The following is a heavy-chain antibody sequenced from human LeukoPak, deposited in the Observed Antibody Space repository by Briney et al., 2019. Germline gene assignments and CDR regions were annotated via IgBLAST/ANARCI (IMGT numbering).Heavy chain of an antibody. CDR3: TTTPRATYYYDSRGYGFDYYYMDV. CDR2: IRSKANHYAT. D-gene: IGHD3-22*01. Sequence: GGSLRLSCAASGFTFSGSAMHWVRQASGKGLEWVGRIRSKANHYATAYAASVKGRFTISRDDSKNTAYLQMNSLKTEDTAVYYCTTTPRATYYYDSRGYGFDYYYMDVWGKGTTVTISS. V-gene: IGHV3-73*01. CDR1: GFTFSGSA. J-gene: IGHJ6*03.